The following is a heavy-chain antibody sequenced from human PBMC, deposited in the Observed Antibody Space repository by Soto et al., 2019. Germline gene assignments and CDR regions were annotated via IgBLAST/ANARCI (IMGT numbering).Heavy chain of an antibody. V-gene: IGHV1-8*01. D-gene: IGHD2-15*01. CDR1: GYTFTNYD. CDR2: MNPNSGKT. CDR3: ARDLGQIGHCSGGSCLGTYYYYYMDV. Sequence: GASVKXSCKASGYTFTNYDINWVRQATGQGLEWMGWMNPNSGKTGYAQKFQGRVTITTDTSTSTAYMELSSLRSEDTAVYYCARDLGQIGHCSGGSCLGTYYYYYMDVWGKGTTVTLSS. J-gene: IGHJ6*03.